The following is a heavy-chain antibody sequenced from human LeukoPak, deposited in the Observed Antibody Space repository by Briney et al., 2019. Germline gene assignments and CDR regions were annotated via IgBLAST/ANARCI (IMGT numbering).Heavy chain of an antibody. CDR2: IYYSGST. J-gene: IGHJ5*02. CDR3: VRVMLGTPNWFDP. CDR1: GGSISSYY. V-gene: IGHV4-59*01. D-gene: IGHD3-10*02. Sequence: SETLSLTCTVSGGSISSYYWSWIRQPPGKGLEWIGYIYYSGSTNYNPSLKSRVTISVDTSKNQFSLKLSSVTAADTAVYYCVRVMLGTPNWFDPWGQGTLVTVSS.